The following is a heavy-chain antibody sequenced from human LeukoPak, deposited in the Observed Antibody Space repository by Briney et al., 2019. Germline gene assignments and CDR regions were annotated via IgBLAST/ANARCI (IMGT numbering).Heavy chain of an antibody. CDR3: AKGIYYDSSSNFDY. V-gene: IGHV3-9*01. CDR1: GFTFDDYA. CDR2: ISWNSGSI. D-gene: IGHD3-22*01. J-gene: IGHJ4*02. Sequence: GGSLRLSCAASGFTFDDYAMHWVRQAPGKGLEWVSGISWNSGSIGYADSVKGRFTISRDNAKNSLYLQMNSLRAEDTALYYCAKGIYYDSSSNFDYWGQGTLVTVSS.